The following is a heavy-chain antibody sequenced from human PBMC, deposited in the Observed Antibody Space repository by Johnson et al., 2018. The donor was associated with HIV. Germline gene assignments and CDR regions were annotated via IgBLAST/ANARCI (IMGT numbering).Heavy chain of an antibody. CDR3: ARVPNDAFDI. CDR2: ISYDGSNK. Sequence: QMLLVESGGGVVQPGRSLRLSCAASGFTFSSYAMHWVRQAPGKGLEWVAVISYDGSNKYYADSVKGRFTISRDNSKNTLYLQMNSLGAEDTAVYYCARVPNDAFDIWGQGTMVTVSS. V-gene: IGHV3-30-3*01. J-gene: IGHJ3*02. CDR1: GFTFSSYA.